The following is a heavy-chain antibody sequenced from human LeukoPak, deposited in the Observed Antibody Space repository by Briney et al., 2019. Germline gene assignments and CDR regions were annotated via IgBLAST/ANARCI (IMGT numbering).Heavy chain of an antibody. CDR3: ARDQGDGGNSFDP. D-gene: IGHD4-23*01. V-gene: IGHV1-2*06. J-gene: IGHJ5*02. CDR2: INPNTGAT. Sequence: ASVMVSCKASGYTFTNYYIHWVRQAPGQGLEWMGRINPNTGATKYAQKFQGRVSMIRDRSFNTAFMDLSRLRYDDTAVYYCARDQGDGGNSFDPWGQGTLVTVSS. CDR1: GYTFTNYY.